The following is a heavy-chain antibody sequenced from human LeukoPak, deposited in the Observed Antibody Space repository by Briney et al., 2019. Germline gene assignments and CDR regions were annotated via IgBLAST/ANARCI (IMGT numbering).Heavy chain of an antibody. D-gene: IGHD1-14*01. CDR3: ARGLNNRKSGRRFDVFEI. CDR1: GGSVSGYY. V-gene: IGHV4-34*01. J-gene: IGHJ3*02. Sequence: SETLSLTCAVYGGSVSGYYWSWIRQPPGKGLEWIGEINHSGSTNYNPSLKSRVTISADTSKNQFSLRLRSVTAADTAVYYCARGLNNRKSGRRFDVFEIWGQGTMVTVSS. CDR2: INHSGST.